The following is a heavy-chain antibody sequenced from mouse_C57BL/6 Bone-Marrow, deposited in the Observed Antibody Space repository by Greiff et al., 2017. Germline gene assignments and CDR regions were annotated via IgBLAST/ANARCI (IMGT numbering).Heavy chain of an antibody. Sequence: QVQLKQPGAELVMPGASVKLSCKASGYTFTSYWMHWVKQRPGQGLEWIGEIDPSDSYTNYNQKFKGKSTLTVDKSSSTAYMQLSSLTSEDSAVYYCARGGDYYGSSRWYYGMDYWGQGTSVTVSS. CDR2: IDPSDSYT. CDR3: ARGGDYYGSSRWYYGMDY. CDR1: GYTFTSYW. D-gene: IGHD1-1*01. J-gene: IGHJ4*01. V-gene: IGHV1-69*01.